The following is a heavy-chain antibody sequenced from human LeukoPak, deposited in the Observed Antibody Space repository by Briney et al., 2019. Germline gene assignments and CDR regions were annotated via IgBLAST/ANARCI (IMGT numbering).Heavy chain of an antibody. J-gene: IGHJ4*02. CDR3: ARLGGEGALYYVDY. CDR2: IYYSGST. CDR1: GGSISSYY. V-gene: IGHV4-59*01. D-gene: IGHD2-21*01. Sequence: SETLSLTCTVSGGSISSYYWSWIRQPPGKGLEWIGYIYYSGSTNYNPSLKSRVTISVDTSKNQFSLKLSSVTAADTAVYYCARLGGEGALYYVDYWGQGTLVTVSS.